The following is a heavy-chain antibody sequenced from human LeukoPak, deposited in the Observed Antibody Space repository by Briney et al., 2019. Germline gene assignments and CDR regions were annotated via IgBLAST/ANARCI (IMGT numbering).Heavy chain of an antibody. CDR3: ASQKLGYCSGGSCYGDAFDI. CDR1: GFTFDDYA. J-gene: IGHJ3*02. Sequence: PGRSLRLSCAASGFTFDDYAMHWVRQAPGKGLEWVSGISWNSGSIGYADSVKGRFTISRDNAKNSLNLQMNSLRAEDMALYYCASQKLGYCSGGSCYGDAFDIWGQGTMVTVSS. D-gene: IGHD2-15*01. V-gene: IGHV3-9*03. CDR2: ISWNSGSI.